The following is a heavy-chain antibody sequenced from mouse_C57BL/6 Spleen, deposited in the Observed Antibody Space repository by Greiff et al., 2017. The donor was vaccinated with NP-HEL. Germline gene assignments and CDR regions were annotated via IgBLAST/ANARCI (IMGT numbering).Heavy chain of an antibody. CDR3: ITAGALYYFDY. CDR1: GFNIKDAY. CDR2: IDPENGDT. J-gene: IGHJ2*01. V-gene: IGHV14-4*01. D-gene: IGHD6-1*01. Sequence: VQLQQSGAELVRPGASVKLSCTASGFNIKDAYMHWVKQRPEQGLEWIGWIDPENGDTEYDAKFQGKATITADTSSHTAYMQLSSLTSEDTAVYYCITAGALYYFDYWGQGTTLTVSS.